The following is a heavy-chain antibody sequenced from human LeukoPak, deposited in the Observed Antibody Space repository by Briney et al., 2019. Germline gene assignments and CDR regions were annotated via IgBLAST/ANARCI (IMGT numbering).Heavy chain of an antibody. D-gene: IGHD2-2*01. CDR1: GFNFDAYA. Sequence: GGSLRLSCTASGFNFDAYAMHWVRLVPGKGLEWVSGISSDGISLAYADSLKGRFTTSRDNAKTSLYLQMDSLRPEGTAFYYCAKGTSQYFYSSSGSTFDYWGQGILVTVSS. J-gene: IGHJ4*02. CDR3: AKGTSQYFYSSSGSTFDY. CDR2: ISSDGISL. V-gene: IGHV3-9*01.